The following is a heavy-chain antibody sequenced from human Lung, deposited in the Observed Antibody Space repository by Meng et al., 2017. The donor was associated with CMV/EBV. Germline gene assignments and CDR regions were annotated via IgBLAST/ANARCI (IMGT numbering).Heavy chain of an antibody. V-gene: IGHV3-30-3*01. CDR3: ARVGRVRTGNDYKSLYYYYYGMDV. Sequence: SCAASGFRFSSYAMHWVRQAPGKGPEWVAAISYDGNNEDYADSVKGRFTISRDNSKNTLYLHMNSLRVEDAALYYCARVGRVRTGNDYKSLYYYYYGMDVWXQGTXVTVSS. J-gene: IGHJ6*02. D-gene: IGHD5-12*01. CDR1: GFRFSSYA. CDR2: ISYDGNNE.